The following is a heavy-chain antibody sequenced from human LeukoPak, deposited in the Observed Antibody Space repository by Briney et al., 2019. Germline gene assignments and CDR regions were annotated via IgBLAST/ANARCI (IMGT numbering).Heavy chain of an antibody. CDR2: IRSKANSYAT. V-gene: IGHV3-73*01. CDR3: TRPYCSGGSCYFDY. Sequence: GGSLRLSCAASGFTFSGPAMHWVRQASGKGLEWVGRIRSKANSYATAYAASVKGRFTISRDDSKNTAYLQMNSLKTEDTAVYYCTRPYCSGGSCYFDYWGQGTLVTVSS. CDR1: GFTFSGPA. J-gene: IGHJ4*02. D-gene: IGHD2-15*01.